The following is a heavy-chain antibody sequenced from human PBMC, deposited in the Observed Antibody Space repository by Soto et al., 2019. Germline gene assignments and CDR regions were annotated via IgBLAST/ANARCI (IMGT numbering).Heavy chain of an antibody. J-gene: IGHJ4*02. D-gene: IGHD2-2*01. CDR3: ARGGPYCSSTACDY. CDR2: INHSGST. CDR1: GGSFSGYY. V-gene: IGHV4-34*01. Sequence: PSETLSLTCAVYGGSFSGYYWSWIRQPPGKGLEWIGEINHSGSTNYNPSLKSRVTISVDTSKNQFSLKLSSVTAADTAVYYCARGGPYCSSTACDYWGQGTLVTVSS.